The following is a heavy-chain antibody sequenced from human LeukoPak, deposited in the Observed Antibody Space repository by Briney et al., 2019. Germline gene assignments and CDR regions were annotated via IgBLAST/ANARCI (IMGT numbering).Heavy chain of an antibody. CDR1: GFTFSSYA. V-gene: IGHV3-23*01. J-gene: IGHJ4*02. D-gene: IGHD3-10*01. CDR2: ISGSGGST. Sequence: GGSLRLSCAASGFTFSSYAMSWVRQAPGKGLEGVSAISGSGGSTYYADSVKGRFTISRDNSKNTLYLQMNSLRAEDTAVYYCAKDQAMVRGVILFDYWGQGTLVTVSS. CDR3: AKDQAMVRGVILFDY.